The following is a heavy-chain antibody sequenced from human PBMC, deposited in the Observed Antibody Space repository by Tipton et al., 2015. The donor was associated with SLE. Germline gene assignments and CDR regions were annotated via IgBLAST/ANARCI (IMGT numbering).Heavy chain of an antibody. V-gene: IGHV4-39*01. Sequence: LRLSCTVSGGSISSSSYYWGWIRQPPGKGLEWLGIIYSRGSTYNNPSLKSRVTISVDTSKNHFSLNLSSVTTADTAVFSCASQYDFWIGYFDYWGQGTLVTVSS. CDR3: ASQYDFWIGYFDY. CDR2: IYSRGST. D-gene: IGHD3-3*01. J-gene: IGHJ4*02. CDR1: GGSISSSSYY.